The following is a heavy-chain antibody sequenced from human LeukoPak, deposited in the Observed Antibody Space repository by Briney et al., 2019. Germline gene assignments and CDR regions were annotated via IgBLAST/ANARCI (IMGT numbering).Heavy chain of an antibody. CDR1: GFTFSSYS. V-gene: IGHV3-48*02. CDR3: ARDPAGRSSGWLGYYYYYMDV. Sequence: GGSLRLSCAASGFTFSSYSMNWVRQAPGKGLEWVSYISSSSSTIYYADSVKGRFTISRDNAKNSLYLQMNSLRDEDTAVYYCARDPAGRSSGWLGYYYYYMDVWGKGTTVTVS. J-gene: IGHJ6*03. CDR2: ISSSSSTI. D-gene: IGHD6-19*01.